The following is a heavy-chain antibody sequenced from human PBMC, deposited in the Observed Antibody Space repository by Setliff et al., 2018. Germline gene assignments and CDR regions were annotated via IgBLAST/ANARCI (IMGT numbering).Heavy chain of an antibody. D-gene: IGHD2-2*01. CDR1: GYTSISYG. J-gene: IGHJ3*02. V-gene: IGHV1-18*01. CDR3: ARGLFHCSSTSLYLDAFDM. Sequence: ASVKVSCKASGYTSISYGISWVRQAPGQGLEWMGWISAYNGNTNYAQKLQGRVTMTTDTSTSTAYMELRSLRSDDTAVYYCARGLFHCSSTSLYLDAFDMVGQGTMVTVSS. CDR2: ISAYNGNT.